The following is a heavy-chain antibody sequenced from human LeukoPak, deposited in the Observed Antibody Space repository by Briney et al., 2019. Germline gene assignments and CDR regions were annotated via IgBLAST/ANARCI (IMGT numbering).Heavy chain of an antibody. D-gene: IGHD6-25*01. CDR1: AYSLTDHY. CDR2: ISPNTGGR. V-gene: IGHV1-2*02. CDR3: AREVGSGTFDI. J-gene: IGHJ3*02. Sequence: ASVKVSCKASAYSLTDHYIHWVRQAPGEGLEWMGWISPNTGGRIYAQKFQGRVTMTRDTSIITAYMELTNLRSAYTAFYYCAREVGSGTFDIWGQGTMVTVSS.